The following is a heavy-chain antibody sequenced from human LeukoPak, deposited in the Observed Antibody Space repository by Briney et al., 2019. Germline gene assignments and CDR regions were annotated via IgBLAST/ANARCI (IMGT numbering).Heavy chain of an antibody. CDR1: GFTFSSYW. CDR2: IKQDGSEK. D-gene: IGHD1-26*01. CDR3: ARCSGSYVYYFDY. J-gene: IGHJ4*02. V-gene: IGHV3-7*03. Sequence: GGSLRLSCAASGFTFSSYWMSWVRQAPGKGLEWVANIKQDGSEKYYVDSVKGRFTISRDNAKNSLYLQMNSLRAEGTAVYYCARCSGSYVYYFDYWGQGTLVTVSS.